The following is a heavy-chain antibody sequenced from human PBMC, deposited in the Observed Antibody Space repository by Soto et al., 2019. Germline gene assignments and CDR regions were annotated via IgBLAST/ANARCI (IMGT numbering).Heavy chain of an antibody. CDR2: INVDGGET. Sequence: EVQLVESGGGLVQPGGSLRLSCVAFGFTFTNHHMTWVRQAPGKGLEWVANINVDGGETYYADSVKGRFTISRDNAYNSLSLQMNSLRAEDTGTYYCARDRTVALWGQGTLVIVSS. D-gene: IGHD5-12*01. V-gene: IGHV3-7*05. J-gene: IGHJ4*02. CDR3: ARDRTVAL. CDR1: GFTFTNHH.